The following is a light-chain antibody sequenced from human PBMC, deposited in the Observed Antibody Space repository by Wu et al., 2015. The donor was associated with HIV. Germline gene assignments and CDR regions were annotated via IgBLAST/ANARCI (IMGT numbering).Light chain of an antibody. CDR1: QSISNF. V-gene: IGKV1-39*01. CDR3: QQSYTNPLMYT. J-gene: IGKJ2*01. CDR2: GAS. Sequence: DIQMTQSPSSLSASVGDTVTITCRASQSISNFLNWYQQKPGKAPMLLIYGASTLQNGVPSRFSGSGSGTEFTLTINSLQTEDFGTYYCQQSYTNPLMYTFGQGTKLEIK.